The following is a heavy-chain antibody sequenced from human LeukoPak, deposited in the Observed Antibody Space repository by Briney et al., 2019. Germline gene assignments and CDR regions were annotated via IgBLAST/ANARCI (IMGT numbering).Heavy chain of an antibody. Sequence: SETLSLTCAVYGGPFSGYYWSWIRQPPGKGLEWLGEIYHSGSPNYNPSLKSRVTISVDTSKNQFSLKLSSVTAADTAVYYCARLRRRYSSSWYYYYYYMDVWGKGTTVTISS. V-gene: IGHV4-34*01. J-gene: IGHJ6*03. CDR1: GGPFSGYY. CDR3: ARLRRRYSSSWYYYYYYMDV. CDR2: IYHSGSP. D-gene: IGHD6-13*01.